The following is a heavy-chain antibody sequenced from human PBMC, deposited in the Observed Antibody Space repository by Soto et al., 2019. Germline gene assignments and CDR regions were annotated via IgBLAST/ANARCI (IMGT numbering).Heavy chain of an antibody. D-gene: IGHD5-12*01. CDR1: GPTFIVSY. V-gene: IGHV1-2*02. Sequence: QLVQSGAEVKKPGASVKVSCKTSGPTFIVSYIHWVRQAPGQGLEWMGWIDPKSGDTNYEQKFLGRVTMTRDTSNNTAYMEVNTLTSDDTALYSCARVSVDVPEWGQGTLITVSS. J-gene: IGHJ4*02. CDR3: ARVSVDVPE. CDR2: IDPKSGDT.